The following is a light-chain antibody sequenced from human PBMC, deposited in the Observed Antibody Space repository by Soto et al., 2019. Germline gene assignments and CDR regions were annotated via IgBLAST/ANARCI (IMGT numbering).Light chain of an antibody. J-gene: IGKJ1*01. CDR2: GAS. Sequence: EIVMTQSPATLSLSPGETATLSCRASQSVSNNYLAWYQQKPGQAPRLLIYGASNRATGIPDRLSGSGSGTDFTLTISRLEPEDSAVYYCQQYGSSGTFGQGTKVDI. V-gene: IGKV3-20*01. CDR1: QSVSNNY. CDR3: QQYGSSGT.